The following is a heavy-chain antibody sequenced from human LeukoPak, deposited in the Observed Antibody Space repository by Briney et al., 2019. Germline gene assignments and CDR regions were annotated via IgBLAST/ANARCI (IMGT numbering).Heavy chain of an antibody. Sequence: GGSLRLSCAASGSTFSSYGMHWVRQAPGKGLEWVAVISYDGSNKYYADSVKGRFTISRDNSKNTLYLQMNSLRAEDTAVYYCAKGHEILQSLRMAYFDYWGQGTLVTVSS. CDR2: ISYDGSNK. V-gene: IGHV3-30*18. CDR1: GSTFSSYG. D-gene: IGHD2-15*01. CDR3: AKGHEILQSLRMAYFDY. J-gene: IGHJ4*02.